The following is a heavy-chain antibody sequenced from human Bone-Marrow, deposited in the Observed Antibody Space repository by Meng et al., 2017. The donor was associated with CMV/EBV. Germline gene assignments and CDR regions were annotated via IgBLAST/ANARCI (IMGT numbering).Heavy chain of an antibody. J-gene: IGHJ4*02. CDR1: GYTFTNYW. CDR2: IDPGDSDT. Sequence: GESLKISCKGSGYTFTNYWIGWVRQMPGKGQECMGIIDPGDSDTKYSPSFHGHVTISEDKSINTAYLQWSSLKASDTAMYYCAKSTTVTDSDYWGQGTLVTVSS. CDR3: AKSTTVTDSDY. D-gene: IGHD4-11*01. V-gene: IGHV5-51*01.